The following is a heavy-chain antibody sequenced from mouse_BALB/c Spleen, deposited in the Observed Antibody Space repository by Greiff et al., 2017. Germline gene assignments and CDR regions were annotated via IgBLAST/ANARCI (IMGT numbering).Heavy chain of an antibody. J-gene: IGHJ4*01. CDR1: GYTFTSYW. Sequence: LKQPGSELVRPGASVKLSCKASGYTFTSYWMHWVKQRPGQGLEWIGNIYPGSGSTNYDEKFKSKATLTVDTSSSTAYMQLSSLTSEDSAVYYCTRSGTFYAMDYWGQGTSVTVSS. D-gene: IGHD3-1*01. CDR2: IYPGSGST. V-gene: IGHV1S22*01. CDR3: TRSGTFYAMDY.